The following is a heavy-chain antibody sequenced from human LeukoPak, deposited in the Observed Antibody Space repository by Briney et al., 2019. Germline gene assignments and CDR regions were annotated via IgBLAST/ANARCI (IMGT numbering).Heavy chain of an antibody. V-gene: IGHV4-39*07. D-gene: IGHD3-22*01. CDR2: INYREST. Sequence: SETLSLTCTVSGGSITSRSNYWGWIRQPPGKGLEWIGSINYRESTYYKPSVKSRVTISVDTSKHQFSLQLIAVTAADTAVYYCASDRYYEPFDYWGQGTLVTVSS. CDR1: GGSITSRSNY. J-gene: IGHJ4*02. CDR3: ASDRYYEPFDY.